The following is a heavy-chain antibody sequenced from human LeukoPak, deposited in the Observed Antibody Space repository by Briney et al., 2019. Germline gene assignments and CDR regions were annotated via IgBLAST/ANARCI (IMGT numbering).Heavy chain of an antibody. CDR2: ISYDGSNK. V-gene: IGHV3-30*01. CDR3: AREGGGYSSLGFDY. D-gene: IGHD6-13*01. J-gene: IGHJ4*02. CDR1: GFTFSSYA. Sequence: GRSLRLSCAASGFTFSSYAMHWVRQAPGKGLEWVAVISYDGSNKYYADSVRGRFTLSRDNSKNTLYLQMNSLRAEDTAVYYCAREGGGYSSLGFDYWGQGTLVTVSS.